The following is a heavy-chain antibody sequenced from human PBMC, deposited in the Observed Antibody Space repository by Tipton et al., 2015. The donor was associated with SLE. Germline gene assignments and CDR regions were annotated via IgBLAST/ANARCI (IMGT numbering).Heavy chain of an antibody. D-gene: IGHD3-9*01. Sequence: TLSLTCTVSGGSISSYYWSWIRQPAGKGLEWIGYIYYSGSTNYNPSLKSRVTISVDTSKNQFSLKLSSVTAADTAVYYCARGVRYFDPMDVWGQGTTVTVSS. J-gene: IGHJ6*02. CDR3: ARGVRYFDPMDV. CDR1: GGSISSYY. V-gene: IGHV4-59*01. CDR2: IYYSGST.